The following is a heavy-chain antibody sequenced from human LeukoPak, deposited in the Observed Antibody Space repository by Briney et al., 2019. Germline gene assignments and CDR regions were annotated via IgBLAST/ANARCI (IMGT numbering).Heavy chain of an antibody. J-gene: IGHJ6*03. CDR1: GFIFSSYS. CDR2: ISSGSSYI. CDR3: AYTSGYDFSSYYYYYMDV. D-gene: IGHD5-12*01. V-gene: IGHV3-21*01. Sequence: SGGSLRLSCAASGFIFSSYSMNWVRQAPGKGLEWVSSISSGSSYIYYADSVKGRFTISRDNAKNSLYLQMNSLSAEDTAVYYCAYTSGYDFSSYYYYYMDVWGKGTTVTVSS.